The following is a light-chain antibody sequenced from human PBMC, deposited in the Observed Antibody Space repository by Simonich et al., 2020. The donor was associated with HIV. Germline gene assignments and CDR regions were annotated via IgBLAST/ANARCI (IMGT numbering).Light chain of an antibody. CDR1: QSVLSSSNNKNF. J-gene: IGKJ4*01. CDR2: WAS. V-gene: IGKV4-1*01. CDR3: QQFYSAPLT. Sequence: DIVMTQSPDSLAVSLGERATINCKSSQSVLSSSNNKNFLTWYQRKPGQPPTRLFYWASTRESGVPDRISGSGSGTDFTLTISSLQAEDVAVYYCQQFYSAPLTFGGGTKVEIK.